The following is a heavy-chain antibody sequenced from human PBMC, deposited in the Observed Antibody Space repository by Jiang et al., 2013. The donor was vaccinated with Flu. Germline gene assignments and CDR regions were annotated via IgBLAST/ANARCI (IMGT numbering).Heavy chain of an antibody. CDR3: ARKDSIYYYGMDV. J-gene: IGHJ6*02. V-gene: IGHV1-69*01. CDR2: GTA. Sequence: GTANYAQKFQGRVTITADESTSTAYMELSSLRSEDTAVYYCARKDSIYYYGMDVWGQGTTVTVSS. D-gene: IGHD3-22*01.